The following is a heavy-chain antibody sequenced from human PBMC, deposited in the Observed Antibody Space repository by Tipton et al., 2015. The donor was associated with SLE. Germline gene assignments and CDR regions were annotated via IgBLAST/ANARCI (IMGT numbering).Heavy chain of an antibody. CDR3: ARSAMITAGWYFDL. Sequence: SLRLSCAASGFTFSDYYMSWIRQAPGKGLEWVSYISSSGSTIYYADSVKGRFTISRDNAKNSLHLQMNSLRAEDTAVYYCARSAMITAGWYFDLWGRGPLVTVSS. CDR2: ISSSGSTI. V-gene: IGHV3-11*01. J-gene: IGHJ2*01. CDR1: GFTFSDYY. D-gene: IGHD3-22*01.